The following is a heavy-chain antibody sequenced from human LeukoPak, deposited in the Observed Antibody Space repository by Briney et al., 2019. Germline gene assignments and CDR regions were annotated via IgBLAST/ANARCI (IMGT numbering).Heavy chain of an antibody. V-gene: IGHV3-43D*03. Sequence: GGSLRLSCAASGFTFDDYAMHWVRQAPGKGLEWVSLISWDGGSTSYADSVKGRFTISRDNSKNSLYLQMNSLRAEDTAVYYCARDYLTSSWRIFDYWGQGTLVSVSS. CDR1: GFTFDDYA. J-gene: IGHJ4*02. CDR3: ARDYLTSSWRIFDY. D-gene: IGHD6-13*01. CDR2: ISWDGGST.